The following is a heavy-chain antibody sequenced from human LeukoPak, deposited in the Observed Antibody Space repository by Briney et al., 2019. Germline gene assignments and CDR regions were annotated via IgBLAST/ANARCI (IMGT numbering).Heavy chain of an antibody. CDR1: GFTFRSYG. CDR2: LWYDGSNE. Sequence: PGGSLRLSCVASGFTFRSYGMRWVRQAPGKGLEWVSLLWYDGSNEYYADSVKGRFTISRDNSKNTLYLQMNSLRAEDTAVYYCAKGMTTGPRSVYHYMDVWGKGTTVTVSS. J-gene: IGHJ6*03. V-gene: IGHV3-33*06. D-gene: IGHD4-17*01. CDR3: AKGMTTGPRSVYHYMDV.